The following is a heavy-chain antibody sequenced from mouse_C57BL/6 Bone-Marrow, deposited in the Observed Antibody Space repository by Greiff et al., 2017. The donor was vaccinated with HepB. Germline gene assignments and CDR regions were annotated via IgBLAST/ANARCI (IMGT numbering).Heavy chain of an antibody. CDR2: ISDGGSYT. CDR1: GFTFSSYA. CDR3: AREELGRFAY. D-gene: IGHD4-1*01. Sequence: EVQLVESGGGLVKPGGSLKLSCAASGFTFSSYAMSWVRQTPEKRLEWVATISDGGSYTYYPDNVKGRFTISRDNAKNNLYLQMSHLKSEDTAMYYCAREELGRFAYWGQGTLVTVSA. V-gene: IGHV5-4*01. J-gene: IGHJ3*01.